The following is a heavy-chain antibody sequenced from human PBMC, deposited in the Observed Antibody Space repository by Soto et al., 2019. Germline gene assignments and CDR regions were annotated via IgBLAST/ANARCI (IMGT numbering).Heavy chain of an antibody. Sequence: PSETLSLTCAVYGGSFSGYYWSWIRQPPGKGLEWIGEINHSGSTSYNPSLKSRVTISVDTSKNQFSLKLSSVTAADTAVYYCARGVMLGYYGSGSYDYWGQGTLVTVSS. J-gene: IGHJ4*02. CDR1: GGSFSGYY. CDR2: INHSGST. D-gene: IGHD3-10*01. CDR3: ARGVMLGYYGSGSYDY. V-gene: IGHV4-34*01.